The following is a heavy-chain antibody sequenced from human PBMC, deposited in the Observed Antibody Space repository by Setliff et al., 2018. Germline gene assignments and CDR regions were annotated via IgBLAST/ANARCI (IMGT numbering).Heavy chain of an antibody. V-gene: IGHV4-38-2*01. D-gene: IGHD1-1*01. CDR2: FRPSGRT. CDR1: GSAISSGHY. CDR3: ARTGTYRYFDY. J-gene: IGHJ4*02. Sequence: PSETLSLTCAVSGSAISSGHYWGWIRQPPGKGGLEWIGSFRPSGRTYSNASLASRLTISVDTAKNQFSLKLTSVTAADTAVYYCARTGTYRYFDYWGQGTRVTVSS.